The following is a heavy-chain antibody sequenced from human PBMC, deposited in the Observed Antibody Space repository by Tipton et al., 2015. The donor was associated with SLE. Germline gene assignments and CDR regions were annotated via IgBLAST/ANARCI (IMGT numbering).Heavy chain of an antibody. CDR2: IKNEGDGGTI. Sequence: GSLRLSCEGPGFTFNHAWMSWVRQAPGKGLEWVGRIKNEGDGGTIDYAAPVKGRFTISRDDSKNMLYLQMDSLRPEDTAVYYCAKDQTAASYAFDMWGQGTMVTVSS. V-gene: IGHV3-15*01. CDR1: GFTFNHAW. CDR3: AKDQTAASYAFDM. D-gene: IGHD6-25*01. J-gene: IGHJ3*02.